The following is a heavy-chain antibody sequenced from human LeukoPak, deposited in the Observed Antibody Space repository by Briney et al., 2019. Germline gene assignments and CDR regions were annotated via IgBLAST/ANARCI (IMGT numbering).Heavy chain of an antibody. CDR1: GFTFRNYG. Sequence: GRSLRLSCAASGFTFRNYGMNWVRQAPGKGLEWVSSISSSSSYIYYADSVKGRLTISRDNAKNSLYLQMNSLRAKDTAVYYCASCRDGYNFFDYWGQGTLVTVSS. V-gene: IGHV3-21*01. CDR3: ASCRDGYNFFDY. D-gene: IGHD5-24*01. CDR2: ISSSSSYI. J-gene: IGHJ4*02.